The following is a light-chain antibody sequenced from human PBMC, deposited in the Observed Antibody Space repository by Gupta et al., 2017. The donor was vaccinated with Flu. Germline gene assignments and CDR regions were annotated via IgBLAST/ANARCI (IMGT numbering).Light chain of an antibody. CDR3: QEDCSSPDT. V-gene: IGKV3-20*01. CDR2: GAS. J-gene: IGKJ1*01. CDR1: QSLSSSY. Sequence: EIVLTQSPGTLSLSPGERATLSCRASQSLSSSYLAWYQQKPGQAPRLLISGASSRATGIPDRFSGSGSGTDFTLTISRLEPEDFAVYYCQEDCSSPDTFGQGTKVETK.